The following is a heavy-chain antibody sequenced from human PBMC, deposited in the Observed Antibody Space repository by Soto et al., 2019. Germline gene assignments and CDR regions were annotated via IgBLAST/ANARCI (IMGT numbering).Heavy chain of an antibody. J-gene: IGHJ4*02. CDR2: IYYGGST. V-gene: IGHV4-59*08. Sequence: SETLSLTCTVSGDSISTDYWSWIRQSPGKGLEWIGFIYYGGSTNYNPSLKSRVTISVDTPKNQFSLKLSSVAASDTAVYYCAKNWNWGSLVHWGQGTLVTVSS. CDR3: AKNWNWGSLVH. D-gene: IGHD7-27*01. CDR1: GDSISTDY.